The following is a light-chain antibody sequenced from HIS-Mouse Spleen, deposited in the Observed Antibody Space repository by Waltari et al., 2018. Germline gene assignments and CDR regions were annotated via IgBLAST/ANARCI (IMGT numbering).Light chain of an antibody. CDR2: EGS. CDR3: CSYAGSSTWV. Sequence: QSALTQPASVSGSPGQSIPISCTGTRSDVALYHIVPWYQQHPGKAPKLMIYEGSKRPSGVSNRFSGSKSGNTASLTISGLQAEDEADYYCCSYAGSSTWVFGGGTKLTVL. V-gene: IGLV2-23*01. CDR1: RSDVALYHI. J-gene: IGLJ3*02.